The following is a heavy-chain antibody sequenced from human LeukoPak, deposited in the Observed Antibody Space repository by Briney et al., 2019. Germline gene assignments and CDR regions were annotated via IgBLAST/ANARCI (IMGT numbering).Heavy chain of an antibody. Sequence: PGGSLRLSCAASGFTFSNYAMNWVRQAPGKGLQWVSFISVSGGSTYYADAVKGRFTISRDNSKNTMYVQMNGLRVEDTAIYYCAKSYYDGSGSNYYFDYWGQGTLVTVSS. D-gene: IGHD3-22*01. V-gene: IGHV3-23*01. CDR2: ISVSGGST. CDR1: GFTFSNYA. J-gene: IGHJ4*02. CDR3: AKSYYDGSGSNYYFDY.